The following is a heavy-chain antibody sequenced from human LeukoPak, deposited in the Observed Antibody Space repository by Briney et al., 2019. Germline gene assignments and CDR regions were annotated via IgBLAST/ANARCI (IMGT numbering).Heavy chain of an antibody. V-gene: IGHV4-30-4*01. Sequence: SETLSLTCTVSGGSISSGDYYWSWIRQPPGKGLEWIGYIYYSGNTYYNPSLKSRVTISVDKSKDQFSLKLSSVTAADTAVYYCARAKYYYYDMDVWGQGTTVTVSS. CDR2: IYYSGNT. CDR3: ARAKYYYYDMDV. J-gene: IGHJ6*02. CDR1: GGSISSGDYY.